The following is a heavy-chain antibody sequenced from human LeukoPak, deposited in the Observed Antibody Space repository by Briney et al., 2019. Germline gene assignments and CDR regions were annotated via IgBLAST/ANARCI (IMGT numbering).Heavy chain of an antibody. J-gene: IGHJ3*01. CDR1: GFIFGDYY. Sequence: GGSLRLSCAASGFIFGDYYMTWIRQAPGKGLEWISYITTNGASTYYATSVKGRFTISRDNAQNSLFLQMNSLRVEDTAIYYCAKDVCMGATCYIGACDLWGQGTTVTVSS. CDR3: AKDVCMGATCYIGACDL. CDR2: ITTNGAST. V-gene: IGHV3-11*01. D-gene: IGHD2-8*01.